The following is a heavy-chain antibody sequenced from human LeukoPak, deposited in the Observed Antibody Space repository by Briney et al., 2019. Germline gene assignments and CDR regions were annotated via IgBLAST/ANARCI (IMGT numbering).Heavy chain of an antibody. CDR3: ARDSQYSSGRGNGFDY. J-gene: IGHJ4*02. CDR1: GGSISSSSYY. Sequence: TSSETLSLTCTVSGGSISSSSYYWGWIRQAPGKGLEWVSYISSSGSTIYYADSVKGRFTISRDNAKNSLYLQMNSLRAEDTAVYYCARDSQYSSGRGNGFDYWGQGTLVTVSS. D-gene: IGHD6-19*01. V-gene: IGHV3-11*04. CDR2: ISSSGSTI.